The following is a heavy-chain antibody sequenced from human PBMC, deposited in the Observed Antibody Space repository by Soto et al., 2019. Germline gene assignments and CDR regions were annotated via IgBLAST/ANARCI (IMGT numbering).Heavy chain of an antibody. V-gene: IGHV4-31*03. CDR1: GGSISSGGYY. CDR2: IYYSGST. CDR3: ARDLGGYCSGGSCYGFYY. Sequence: SETLSLTCTVSGGSISSGGYYWIWIRHHPGKGLEWIGYIYYSGSTYYNPSLKSRVTISVDTSKNQFSLKLSSVTAADTAVYYCARDLGGYCSGGSCYGFYYWGQGTLVTVSS. J-gene: IGHJ4*02. D-gene: IGHD2-15*01.